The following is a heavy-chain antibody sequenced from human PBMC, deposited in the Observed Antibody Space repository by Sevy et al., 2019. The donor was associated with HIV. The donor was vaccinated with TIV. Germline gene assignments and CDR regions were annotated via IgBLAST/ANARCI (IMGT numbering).Heavy chain of an antibody. Sequence: GGSLRLSCAASGFTFSNYFMNWVRQAPGKGLEWVSSISSGSSYIFYEDSLKGRFTISRDNAKNSLYLHMNSLRAEDTAVYYCARGDYYGSLYYFDYWGPGTLVTVSS. V-gene: IGHV3-21*01. CDR1: GFTFSNYF. CDR3: ARGDYYGSLYYFDY. D-gene: IGHD3-10*01. CDR2: ISSGSSYI. J-gene: IGHJ4*02.